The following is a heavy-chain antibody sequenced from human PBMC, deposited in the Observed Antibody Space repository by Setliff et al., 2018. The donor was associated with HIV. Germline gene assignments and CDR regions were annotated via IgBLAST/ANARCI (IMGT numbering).Heavy chain of an antibody. CDR3: ARGGTSSNRFRA. CDR2: IYNSEMI. J-gene: IGHJ5*02. CDR1: GASISSDT. D-gene: IGHD2-2*01. Sequence: PSETLSLTCIVSGASISSDTWSWIRQPPGKGLQWIGFIYNSEMINYNPSLKSRVSMSLDTSKNQLSLKLTSVTAADTAVYYCARGGTSSNRFRAWGQGTLVTVSS. V-gene: IGHV4-59*01.